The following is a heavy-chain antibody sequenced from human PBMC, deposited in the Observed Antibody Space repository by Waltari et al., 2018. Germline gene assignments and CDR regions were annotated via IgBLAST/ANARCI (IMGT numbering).Heavy chain of an antibody. CDR2: INPNMGGT. V-gene: IGHV1-2*02. CDR3: ARVSWGAQLYYYYRDV. Sequence: QVQLVQSGAEVKKPGASVKVSCKASGYTFTGYYMHWVRQAPGQGLEWMGWINPNMGGTNYAQKFQGRGAMTRDTSIRPAYMELSRLRSDDTAVYFCARVSWGAQLYYYYRDVWGKGTTVTGSS. D-gene: IGHD3-16*01. CDR1: GYTFTGYY. J-gene: IGHJ6*03.